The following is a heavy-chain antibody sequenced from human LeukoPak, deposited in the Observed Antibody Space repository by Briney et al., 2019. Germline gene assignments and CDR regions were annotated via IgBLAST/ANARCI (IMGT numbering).Heavy chain of an antibody. Sequence: PSETLSLTCTVSGGSISSYYWSWIRQPPGKGLEWIGYIYYSGSTNYNPSLKSRVTISVDTSKNHFSLKLSSVTAADTAVYYCARGTRDPYCSSTSCYLRAYYGMDVWGQGTTVTVSS. V-gene: IGHV4-59*01. D-gene: IGHD2-2*01. J-gene: IGHJ6*02. CDR2: IYYSGST. CDR3: ARGTRDPYCSSTSCYLRAYYGMDV. CDR1: GGSISSYY.